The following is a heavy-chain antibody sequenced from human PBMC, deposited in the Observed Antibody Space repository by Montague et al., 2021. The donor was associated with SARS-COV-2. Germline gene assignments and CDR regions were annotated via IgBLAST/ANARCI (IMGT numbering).Heavy chain of an antibody. CDR1: GGSVSSRSHF. CDR2: IYATGSA. J-gene: IGHJ5*02. CDR3: TRVVVVVPASPAPTLLDP. V-gene: IGHV4-61*10. D-gene: IGHD2-15*01. Sequence: SETLSLTCTVSGGSVSSRSHFWSWVRQPAGKGLEWIGHIYATGSAKYNPSLESRVTISVDTSNNQFSLRLNSVTAADTAVYYCTRVVVVVPASPAPTLLDPWGQGILVTVSS.